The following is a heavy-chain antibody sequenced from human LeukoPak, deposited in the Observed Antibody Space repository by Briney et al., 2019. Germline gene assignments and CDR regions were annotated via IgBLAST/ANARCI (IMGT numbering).Heavy chain of an antibody. CDR3: ARSGSYSGVLDY. Sequence: SETLSLTCTVSGGSISSYYWGWIRQPPGKGLEWIGYIYYSGSTNYNPSLKSRVTISVDTSKNQFSLKLSSVTAADTAVYYCARSGSYSGVLDYWGQGTLVTVSS. CDR1: GGSISSYY. V-gene: IGHV4-59*01. CDR2: IYYSGST. D-gene: IGHD1-26*01. J-gene: IGHJ4*02.